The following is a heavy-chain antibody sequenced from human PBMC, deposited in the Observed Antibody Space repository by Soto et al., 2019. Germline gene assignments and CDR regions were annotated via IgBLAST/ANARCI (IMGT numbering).Heavy chain of an antibody. CDR2: IVVGSGNT. D-gene: IGHD5-18*01. Sequence: QMQLVQSGPEVKKPGTSVKVSCKASGFTFTNSAVQWVRQARGQRLEWIGWIVVGSGNTNYAQKFQERVTFTRDMSTTTAYMELSSLRSEDTAVYYCATDKGDSYGYGNYWGQGTLVTVSS. CDR1: GFTFTNSA. CDR3: ATDKGDSYGYGNY. V-gene: IGHV1-58*01. J-gene: IGHJ4*02.